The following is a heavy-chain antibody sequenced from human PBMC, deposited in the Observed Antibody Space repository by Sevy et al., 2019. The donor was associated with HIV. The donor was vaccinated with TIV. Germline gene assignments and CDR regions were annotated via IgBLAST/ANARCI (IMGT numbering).Heavy chain of an antibody. D-gene: IGHD3-9*01. CDR3: ARADDILTGYSAGY. J-gene: IGHJ4*02. CDR2: INSDGSST. Sequence: GGSLRLSCAASGFTFSSYWMHWVRQAPGKGLVWVPRINSDGSSTSYADSVKGRFTISRDNAKNTLYLQMNRLRAEDTAVYYWARADDILTGYSAGYWGQGTLVTVSS. CDR1: GFTFSSYW. V-gene: IGHV3-74*01.